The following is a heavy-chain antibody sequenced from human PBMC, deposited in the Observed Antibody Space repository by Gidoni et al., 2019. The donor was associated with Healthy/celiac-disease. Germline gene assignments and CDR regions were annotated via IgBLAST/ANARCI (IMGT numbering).Heavy chain of an antibody. CDR2: ISYDGSNK. CDR1: GFTFSSYG. V-gene: IGHV3-30*18. Sequence: QVQLVESGGGVVQPGRSLRLSCAAAGFTFSSYGMPWVRQAPGKGLEWVAVISYDGSNKYYADSVKGRFTISRDNSKNTLYLQMNSLRAEDTAVYYCAKDAQQLVSYYYYYMDVWGKGTTVTVSS. CDR3: AKDAQQLVSYYYYYMDV. D-gene: IGHD6-6*01. J-gene: IGHJ6*03.